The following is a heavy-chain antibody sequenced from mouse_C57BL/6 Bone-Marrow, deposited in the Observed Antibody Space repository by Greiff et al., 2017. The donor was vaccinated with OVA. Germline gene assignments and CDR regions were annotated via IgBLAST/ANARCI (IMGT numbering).Heavy chain of an antibody. CDR1: GYTFTSYW. V-gene: IGHV1-53*01. CDR2: INPSNGGT. CDR3: ARCGLYYYAMDY. J-gene: IGHJ4*01. D-gene: IGHD1-2*01. Sequence: QVQLQQSGTELVKPGASVKLSCKASGYTFTSYWMHWVKQRPGQGLEWIGNINPSNGGTNYNEKFKSKATLTVDKSSSTAYMQLSSLTSEDSAVYYCARCGLYYYAMDYWGQGTSVTVSS.